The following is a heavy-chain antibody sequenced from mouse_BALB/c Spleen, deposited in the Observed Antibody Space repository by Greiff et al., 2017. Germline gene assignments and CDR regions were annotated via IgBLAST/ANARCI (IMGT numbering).Heavy chain of an antibody. CDR1: GYTFTSYY. V-gene: IGHV1S56*01. CDR3: ARSGSNYGVDY. D-gene: IGHD2-5*01. CDR2: IYPGNVNT. J-gene: IGHJ2*01. Sequence: QVQLQQSGPELVKPGASVRISCKASGYTFTSYYIHWVKQRPGQGLEWIGWIYPGNVNTKYNQKFKDKATLTADKSSSTAYMQLSSLTSEDSAVYYCARSGSNYGVDYWGQGTTLTVSS.